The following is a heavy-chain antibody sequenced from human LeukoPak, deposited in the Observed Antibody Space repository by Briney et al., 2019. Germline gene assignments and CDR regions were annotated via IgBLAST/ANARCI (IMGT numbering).Heavy chain of an antibody. CDR2: IYYSGST. CDR1: GGSISSSSYY. CDR3: AKEGASGGYFQH. V-gene: IGHV4-39*01. J-gene: IGHJ1*01. D-gene: IGHD3-16*01. Sequence: PSETLSLTCTVSGGSISSSSYYWGWIRQPPGTGLEWIGSIYYSGSTYYNPSLKGRVTISVDTSKNQFSLKLSSVTAADTAVYYCAKEGASGGYFQHWGQGTLVTVSS.